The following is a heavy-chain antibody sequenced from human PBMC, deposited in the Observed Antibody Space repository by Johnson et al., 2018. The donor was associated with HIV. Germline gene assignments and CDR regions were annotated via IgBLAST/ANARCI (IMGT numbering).Heavy chain of an antibody. CDR2: ISYDGSDK. CDR3: VKDKFLKGIIGNAFDM. D-gene: IGHD2/OR15-2a*01. J-gene: IGHJ3*02. V-gene: IGHV3-30*18. CDR1: GFTFSSYG. Sequence: HVQLVESGGGVVQPGRSLRLSCAASGFTFSSYGMHWVRQAPAKGLEWVAFISYDGSDKYYADSVKGRLTISRDSSRNTLYLEMNSLRAEDASVYHCVKDKFLKGIIGNAFDMWGQGTMVTVSS.